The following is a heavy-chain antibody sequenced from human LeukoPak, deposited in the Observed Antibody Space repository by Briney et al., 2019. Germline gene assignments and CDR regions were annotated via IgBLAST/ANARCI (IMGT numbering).Heavy chain of an antibody. CDR2: INPKSGGT. V-gene: IGHV1-2*02. D-gene: IGHD6-19*01. CDR1: GYTFTGYY. CDR3: ARDLAVAGTMVEFDY. Sequence: GASVKVSCKASGYTFTGYYMHWVRQAPGQGLEWMGWINPKSGGTNYAEKFQGRVTMTRDTSISTAYMELSRLRSDDTAVYYCARDLAVAGTMVEFDYWGQGTLVTVSS. J-gene: IGHJ4*02.